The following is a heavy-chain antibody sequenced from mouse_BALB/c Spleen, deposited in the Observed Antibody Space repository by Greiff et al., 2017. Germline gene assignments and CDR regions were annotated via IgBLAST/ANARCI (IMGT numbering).Heavy chain of an antibody. J-gene: IGHJ2*01. CDR2: ISSGSSTI. CDR1: GFTFSSFG. V-gene: IGHV5-17*02. CDR3: ARSVQVWYYFDY. D-gene: IGHD1-1*01. Sequence: EVQLVESGGGLVQPGGSRKLSCAASGFTFSSFGMHWVRQAPEKGLEWVAYISSGSSTIYYADTVKGRFTISRDNPKNTLFLQMTSLRSEDTAMYYCARSVQVWYYFDYWGQGTTLTVSS.